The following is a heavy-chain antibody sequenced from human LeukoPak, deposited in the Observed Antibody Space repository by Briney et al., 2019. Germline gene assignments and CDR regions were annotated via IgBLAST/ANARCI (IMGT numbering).Heavy chain of an antibody. J-gene: IGHJ4*02. CDR3: ARGRGFLDY. CDR1: GGSITTYY. V-gene: IGHV4-4*07. CDR2: VSTSGRT. Sequence: SETLSLTCTVSGGSITTYYWSWIRQPAGKGLEWIGRVSTSGRTNYNPSLKSRLTMSADTSKKQFSLILNSVTAADTAVYYCARGRGFLDYWGQGTLVTVSS. D-gene: IGHD2-15*01.